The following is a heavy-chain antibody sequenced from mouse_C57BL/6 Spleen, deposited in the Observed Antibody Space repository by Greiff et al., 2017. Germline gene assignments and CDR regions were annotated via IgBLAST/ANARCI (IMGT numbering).Heavy chain of an antibody. CDR1: GFSLTSYG. D-gene: IGHD2-4*01. V-gene: IGHV2-2*01. CDR2: IWSGGST. J-gene: IGHJ4*01. Sequence: VQLVESGPGLVQPSQSLSITCTVSGFSLTSYGVHWVRQSPGKGLEWLGVIWSGGSTDYNAAFISRLSISKDNSKSQVFFKMNSLQADDTAIYYCARGDYDDYAMDYWGQGTSVTVSS. CDR3: ARGDYDDYAMDY.